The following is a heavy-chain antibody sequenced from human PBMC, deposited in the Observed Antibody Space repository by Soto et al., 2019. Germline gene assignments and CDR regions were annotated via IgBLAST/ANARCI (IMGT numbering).Heavy chain of an antibody. D-gene: IGHD6-13*01. CDR1: GGSISSYY. Sequence: SETLSLTCTVSGGSISSYYWSWIRQPPGKGLEWIGYIYYSGSTNYNPSLKSRVTISVDTSKNQFSLKLGSVTAADTAVYYCARVGTGIAAAGYYYYYYYMDVWGKGTTVTVYS. V-gene: IGHV4-59*08. J-gene: IGHJ6*03. CDR3: ARVGTGIAAAGYYYYYYYMDV. CDR2: IYYSGST.